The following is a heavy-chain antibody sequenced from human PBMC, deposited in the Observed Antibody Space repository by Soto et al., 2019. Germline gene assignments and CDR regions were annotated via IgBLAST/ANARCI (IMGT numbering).Heavy chain of an antibody. CDR3: AKDSKSVSVSAARVYGMDV. J-gene: IGHJ6*02. D-gene: IGHD2-2*01. CDR2: TRSNGEHT. V-gene: IGHV3-23*01. CDR1: GFMFSSFA. Sequence: GGFLRLSCAGSGFMFSSFAMTWVRQAPGKGLEWVSTTRSNGEHTYYADSVKGRFTVSRDNSKNTLFLEMSSLRAEDSAIYYCAKDSKSVSVSAARVYGMDVWGQGTTVTVSS.